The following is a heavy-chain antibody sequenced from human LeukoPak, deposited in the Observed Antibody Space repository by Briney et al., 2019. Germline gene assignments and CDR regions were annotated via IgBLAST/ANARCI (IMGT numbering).Heavy chain of an antibody. J-gene: IGHJ4*02. CDR1: GFTFSSYS. D-gene: IGHD3-22*01. CDR2: ISYDGSNK. V-gene: IGHV3-30*18. Sequence: GGSLRLSCAASGFTFSSYSMNWVRQAPGKGLEWVAVISYDGSNKYYADSVKGRFTISRDNSKNTLYLQMNSLRAEDTAVYYCAKDSSSWKYYYDSSGYGFDYWGQGTLVTVSS. CDR3: AKDSSSWKYYYDSSGYGFDY.